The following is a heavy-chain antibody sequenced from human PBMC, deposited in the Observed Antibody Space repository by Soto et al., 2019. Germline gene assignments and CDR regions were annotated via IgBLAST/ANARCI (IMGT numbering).Heavy chain of an antibody. CDR3: ARHNYGSGSTYFDY. CDR1: GGSISSYY. D-gene: IGHD3-10*01. J-gene: IGHJ4*02. Sequence: QVQLQESGPGLVKPSETLSLTCTVSGGSISSYYWSWIRQPPGKGLERIGYIYYSGSTNYNPSLKSRVTRSVDTSKNQFSLKLNSMTAADTAVYYCARHNYGSGSTYFDYWGQGTLVTVSS. CDR2: IYYSGST. V-gene: IGHV4-59*08.